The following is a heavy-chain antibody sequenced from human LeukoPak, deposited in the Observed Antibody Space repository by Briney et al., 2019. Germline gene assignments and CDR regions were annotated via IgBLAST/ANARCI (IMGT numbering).Heavy chain of an antibody. Sequence: SETLSLTCAVYGDSFNGYYWSWIRQPPGKGLEWIGEINHSGIAHYNPSLKSRVTMSVDEPKNQLSLKLSSVTAADTAVYFCARSGDASGWGQGTLVTVPS. CDR2: INHSGIA. D-gene: IGHD1-26*01. CDR3: ARSGDASG. V-gene: IGHV4-34*01. J-gene: IGHJ4*02. CDR1: GDSFNGYY.